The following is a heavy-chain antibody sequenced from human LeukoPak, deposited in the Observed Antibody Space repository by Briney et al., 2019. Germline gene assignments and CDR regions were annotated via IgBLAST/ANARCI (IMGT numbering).Heavy chain of an antibody. CDR1: GFTFSDYY. J-gene: IGHJ4*02. V-gene: IGHV3-11*01. Sequence: GGTLTLSCAASGFTFSDYYLSWIPQAPGKGLEGISYISCSGSTIYYAGSVKGRFTISRDNAQNPLYLQMNSLRAEDTAVYYCARVRRPILRYFAWLSTTEEDYWGQGALVAVSS. D-gene: IGHD3-9*01. CDR3: ARVRRPILRYFAWLSTTEEDY. CDR2: ISCSGSTI.